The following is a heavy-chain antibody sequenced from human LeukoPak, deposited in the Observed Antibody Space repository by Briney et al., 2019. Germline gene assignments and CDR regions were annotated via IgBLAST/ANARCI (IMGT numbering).Heavy chain of an antibody. Sequence: PSETLSLTCTVSGASISSYFWSWIRQPPGKGLEWIGYIHYSGDTSYNPSLKSRVTISVDTSKNQFSLRLTSVTAADTAVYYCARAPDYGGNLDYWGQGTLVTVSS. J-gene: IGHJ4*02. CDR1: GASISSYF. CDR2: IHYSGDT. CDR3: ARAPDYGGNLDY. D-gene: IGHD4-23*01. V-gene: IGHV4-59*01.